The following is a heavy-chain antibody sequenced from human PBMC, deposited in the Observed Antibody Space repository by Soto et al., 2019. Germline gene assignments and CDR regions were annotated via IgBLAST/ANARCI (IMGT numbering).Heavy chain of an antibody. D-gene: IGHD3-16*01. Sequence: PGGSLRLSCAASGFTFYNYAMHWVRQAPGKGLEWVAIIWYDGSNKYYVDSVKGRFTISRDNSKNTLYLQMNSLRAEDTAVYYCARVSTDMITQDAFDIWGQGXMVTV. CDR1: GFTFYNYA. V-gene: IGHV3-33*01. J-gene: IGHJ3*02. CDR3: ARVSTDMITQDAFDI. CDR2: IWYDGSNK.